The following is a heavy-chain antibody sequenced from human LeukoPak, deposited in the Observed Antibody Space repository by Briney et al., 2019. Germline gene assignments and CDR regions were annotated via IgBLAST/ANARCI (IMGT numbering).Heavy chain of an antibody. J-gene: IGHJ4*02. CDR2: ITPNGGST. CDR3: ARVFGWYYDSSDYSRAFDF. D-gene: IGHD3-22*01. CDR1: GYTFTNYY. Sequence: ASVKVSCKASGYTFTNYYIHWVRQDPGQGLEWMGIITPNGGSTTYAQKFQGRVSMTRDTSTSTVYMELSSLRSEDTAIYYCARVFGWYYDSSDYSRAFDFWGQGTLVTVSS. V-gene: IGHV1-46*01.